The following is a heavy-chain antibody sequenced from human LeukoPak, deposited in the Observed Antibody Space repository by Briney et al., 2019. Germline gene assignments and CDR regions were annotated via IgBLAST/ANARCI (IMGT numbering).Heavy chain of an antibody. V-gene: IGHV4-59*01. CDR3: ARSSYYYAADASDI. CDR2: IYYSGST. D-gene: IGHD3-10*01. Sequence: PSETLSLTCTVSDDSITIYYWSWIRQPPGKGLEWIGYIYYSGSTNYNPSLKSRVTISVDTSKTQFSLKLSSVTAADTAVYYCARSSYYYAADASDIWGQGTLVTVSS. CDR1: DDSITIYY. J-gene: IGHJ3*02.